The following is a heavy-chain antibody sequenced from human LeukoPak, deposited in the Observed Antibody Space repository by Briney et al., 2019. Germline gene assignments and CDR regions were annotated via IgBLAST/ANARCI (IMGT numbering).Heavy chain of an antibody. V-gene: IGHV1-3*01. CDR2: INADNGNT. D-gene: IGHD6-13*01. CDR1: GYTFTSYA. Sequence: ASVKVSCKASGYTFTSYAMHWVRQAPGQGLEWMGWINADNGNTKYSQKFQDRVTITRDTSASTAYMEVSSLSSEDTAVYHCARVAYSSRWYTVDYWGQGTLVTVSS. CDR3: ARVAYSSRWYTVDY. J-gene: IGHJ4*02.